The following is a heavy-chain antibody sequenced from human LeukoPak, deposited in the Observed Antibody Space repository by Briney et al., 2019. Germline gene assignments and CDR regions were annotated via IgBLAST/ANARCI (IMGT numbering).Heavy chain of an antibody. CDR1: GYTFTSYD. D-gene: IGHD4-11*01. V-gene: IGHV1-8*01. Sequence: ASVKVSCKASGYTFTSYDINWVRQATGQGLEWMGWMNPNSGNTGYAQKFQGRVTMTRNTSISTAYMELSSLRSEDTAVYYCASRALPGNYSNNYYYYYGMDVWGQGTTVTVSS. J-gene: IGHJ6*02. CDR2: MNPNSGNT. CDR3: ASRALPGNYSNNYYYYYGMDV.